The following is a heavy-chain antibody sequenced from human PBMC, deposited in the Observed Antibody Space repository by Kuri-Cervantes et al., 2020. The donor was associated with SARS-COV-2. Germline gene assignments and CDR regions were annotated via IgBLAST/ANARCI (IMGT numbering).Heavy chain of an antibody. Sequence: GGSLRLSCAASGFTFSGHWIHWVRQAPGTGLVWVSRINPDGSYTNNADSVKGRFTISRDNAQNSLYLQMNSLRAEDTAVYYCARGRGSSKDWFDPWGQGTLVTVSS. V-gene: IGHV3-74*01. D-gene: IGHD6-6*01. J-gene: IGHJ5*02. CDR3: ARGRGSSKDWFDP. CDR2: INPDGSYT. CDR1: GFTFSGHW.